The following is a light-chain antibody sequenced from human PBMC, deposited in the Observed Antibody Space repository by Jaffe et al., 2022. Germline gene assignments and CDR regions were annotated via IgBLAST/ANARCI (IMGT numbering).Light chain of an antibody. J-gene: IGLJ3*02. V-gene: IGLV1-51*02. CDR2: END. CDR3: GTWDSRSTGGLNWV. Sequence: QSVLTQPPSVSAAPGQNVSMSCSARTSHSGNNYVSWYQQFPGAAPKLLIYENDKRPSGIPDRFSGSKSGTSATLGITGLQTEDEADYYCGTWDSRSTGGLNWVFGEGTRLTVL. CDR1: TSHSGNNY.